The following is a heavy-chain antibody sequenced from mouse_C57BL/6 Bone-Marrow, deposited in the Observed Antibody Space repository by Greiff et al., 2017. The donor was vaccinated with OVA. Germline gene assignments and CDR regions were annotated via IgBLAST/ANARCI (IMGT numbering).Heavy chain of an antibody. D-gene: IGHD3-2*02. CDR3: AEGSLYAMDY. CDR1: GYTFTDYY. Sequence: EVQLQQSGPVLVKPGASVKMSCKASGYTFTDYYMNWVKQSHGKSLEWIGVINPYNGGPSYNQKFKGKATLTVDKSSSTAYMELNSLTSEDSAVYYCAEGSLYAMDYWGQGTSVTVSS. J-gene: IGHJ4*01. V-gene: IGHV1-19*01. CDR2: INPYNGGP.